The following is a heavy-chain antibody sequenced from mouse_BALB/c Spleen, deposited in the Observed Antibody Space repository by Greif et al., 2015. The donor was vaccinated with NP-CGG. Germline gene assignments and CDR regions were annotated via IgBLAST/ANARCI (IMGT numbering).Heavy chain of an antibody. CDR3: ARGLYYDYAQAWIAY. J-gene: IGHJ3*01. V-gene: IGHV5-6-5*01. CDR1: GFTFSSYA. CDR2: ISSGGST. Sequence: EVKLVESGGGLVKPGGSLKLSCAASGFTFSSYAMSWVRQTPEKRLEWVASISSGGSTYYPDSVKGRFTISRDNARNILYLQMSSLRSEDTAMYYCARGLYYDYAQAWIAYWGQGTLVTVSA. D-gene: IGHD2-4*01.